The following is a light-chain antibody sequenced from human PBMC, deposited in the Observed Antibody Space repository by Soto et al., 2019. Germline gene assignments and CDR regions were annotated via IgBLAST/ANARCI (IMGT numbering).Light chain of an antibody. CDR3: QQYNSYPLT. J-gene: IGKJ1*01. CDR2: GAS. CDR1: ETISSN. Sequence: DIMMTQSPATLSVSPGERVTLSCRATETISSNLAWYQKRPGQAPRLLIYGASIRATGVPARFSGSGSGSEFILTVRRLQSEIFAHDHCQQYNSYPLTFGKGTNVEIK. V-gene: IGKV3D-15*01.